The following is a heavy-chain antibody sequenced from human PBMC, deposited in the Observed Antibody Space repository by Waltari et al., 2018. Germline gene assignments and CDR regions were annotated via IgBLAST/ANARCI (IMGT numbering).Heavy chain of an antibody. V-gene: IGHV3-23*01. Sequence: VHGGGSLRLSCAASGFTFSTYVMNWVRQAPGKGLEWVSSISDGGGIINYADSVKGRFTISRDNSKNTLYLQMNSLRADDTAVYYCARGSGVDSWGQGTLVTISS. CDR2: ISDGGGII. J-gene: IGHJ4*02. CDR1: GFTFSTYV. CDR3: ARGSGVDS. D-gene: IGHD7-27*01.